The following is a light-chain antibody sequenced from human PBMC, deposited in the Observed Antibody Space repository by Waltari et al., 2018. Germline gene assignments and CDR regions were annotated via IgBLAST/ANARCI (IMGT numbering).Light chain of an antibody. Sequence: QSALTQPRSVSGSPGQSVPISCTGTSSYCVAYTDASWYQRHPGKAPKLMIYDVTKRPSGVPDRFSGSKSGNTASLTISGLQAEDEADYYCCSYAGSFTYVFGTGTQVTVL. CDR2: DVT. CDR3: CSYAGSFTYV. CDR1: SSYCVAYTD. V-gene: IGLV2-11*01. J-gene: IGLJ1*01.